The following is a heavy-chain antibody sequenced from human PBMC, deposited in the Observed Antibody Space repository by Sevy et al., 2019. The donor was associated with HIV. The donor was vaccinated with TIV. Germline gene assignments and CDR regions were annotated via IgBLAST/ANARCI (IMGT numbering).Heavy chain of an antibody. CDR3: ATNGAGYSSSWYARTAFDI. CDR1: GGTFSSYA. D-gene: IGHD6-13*01. V-gene: IGHV1-69*13. CDR2: IIPIFGTA. J-gene: IGHJ3*02. Sequence: ASVKVSCKASGGTFSSYAISWVRQAPGQGLEWMGGIIPIFGTANYAQKFQGRVTITADESTSTSYMELSSLRSRDTAVYYCATNGAGYSSSWYARTAFDIWGQGTMVTVSS.